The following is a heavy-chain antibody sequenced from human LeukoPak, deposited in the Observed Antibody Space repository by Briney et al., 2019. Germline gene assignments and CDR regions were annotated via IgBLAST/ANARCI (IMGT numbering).Heavy chain of an antibody. D-gene: IGHD3-16*01. Sequence: SETLSLTCTVSGGSISSSSYYWGWIRQPPGKGLEWIGEINHSGSTNYNPSLKSRVTISVDTSKNQFSLKLSSVTAADTAVYYCASSLGEERYYYYYMDVWGKGTTVTVSS. CDR2: INHSGST. CDR1: GGSISSSSYY. J-gene: IGHJ6*03. V-gene: IGHV4-39*07. CDR3: ASSLGEERYYYYYMDV.